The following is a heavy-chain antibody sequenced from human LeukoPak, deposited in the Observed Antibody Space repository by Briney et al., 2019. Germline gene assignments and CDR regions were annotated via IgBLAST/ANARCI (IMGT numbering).Heavy chain of an antibody. CDR1: GXTFSSYS. Sequence: PGGSLRLSCAASGXTFSSYSMNWVRQAPGKGLEWVSAISGSGGSTYYADSVKGRFTISRDNSKNTLYLQMNSLRAEDTAVYYCAKDPVGDTAMVNWFDPWGQGTLVTVSS. CDR2: ISGSGGST. J-gene: IGHJ5*02. CDR3: AKDPVGDTAMVNWFDP. D-gene: IGHD5-18*01. V-gene: IGHV3-23*01.